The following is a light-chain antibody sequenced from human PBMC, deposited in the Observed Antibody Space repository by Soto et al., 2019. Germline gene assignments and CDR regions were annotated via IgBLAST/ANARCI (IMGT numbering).Light chain of an antibody. Sequence: EVGMTQSPATLSVSPGERATLSCRASETVATNLAWYQQKPGQAPRLLISGASTRAAGISDRFRGSGSGTEFTLTISSLRSEDSAIYYCQQYFEWPPMTFGQGPKVDIK. CDR2: GAS. J-gene: IGKJ1*01. V-gene: IGKV3-15*01. CDR3: QQYFEWPPMT. CDR1: ETVATN.